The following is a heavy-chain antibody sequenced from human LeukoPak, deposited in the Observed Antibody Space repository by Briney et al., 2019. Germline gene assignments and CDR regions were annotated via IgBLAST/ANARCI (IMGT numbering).Heavy chain of an antibody. CDR3: ARDLVITGAPDY. CDR2: ISTRGSTM. J-gene: IGHJ4*02. V-gene: IGHV3-11*01. CDR1: GFTFSDYY. Sequence: GGSLRLSCAASGFTFSDYYMSWIRQAPGKGLEWVSYISTRGSTMYYADSVKGRFTTSRDNARRSLNLQMNSLRADDTAVYYCARDLVITGAPDYWGQGILVTVSS. D-gene: IGHD1-14*01.